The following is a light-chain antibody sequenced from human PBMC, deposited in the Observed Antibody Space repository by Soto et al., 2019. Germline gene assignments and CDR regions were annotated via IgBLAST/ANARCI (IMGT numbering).Light chain of an antibody. J-gene: IGKJ1*01. V-gene: IGKV3-15*01. Sequence: EVVMTQSPATLSVSPGERVTLSCRASQSINAHLAWYQQKPGQAPRLLIHGASTRATGIPARFSGSGFGTAFILTISCLQSEDFAIYYCQQYNTWLWTFGQGTKVEI. CDR2: GAS. CDR3: QQYNTWLWT. CDR1: QSINAH.